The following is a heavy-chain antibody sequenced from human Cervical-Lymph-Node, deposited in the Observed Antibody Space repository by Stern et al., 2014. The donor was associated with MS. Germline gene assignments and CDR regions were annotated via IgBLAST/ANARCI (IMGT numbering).Heavy chain of an antibody. CDR3: AGDRHSSGFDH. J-gene: IGHJ4*02. CDR2: TNPLFGTT. Sequence: APGRGLEWMGDTNPLFGTTNYAQKFQGRVTMTAHESTATAYMELSGLRSEDTAVYYCAGDRHSSGFDHWGQGTLVTVSS. D-gene: IGHD3-22*01. V-gene: IGHV1-69*01.